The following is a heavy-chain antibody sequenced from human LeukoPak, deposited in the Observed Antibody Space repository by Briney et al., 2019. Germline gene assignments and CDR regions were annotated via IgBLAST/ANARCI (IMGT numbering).Heavy chain of an antibody. CDR3: AQAGYSSSWYEIYFDY. CDR2: ISYDGSNK. V-gene: IGHV3-30-3*01. Sequence: PGGSLRLSCAASGFTFSSYAMHWVRQAPGKGLEWVAVISYDGSNKYYADSVKGRFTISRDNSKNTLYLQMNSLRAEDTAVYYCAQAGYSSSWYEIYFDYWGQGTLVTVSS. J-gene: IGHJ4*02. D-gene: IGHD6-13*01. CDR1: GFTFSSYA.